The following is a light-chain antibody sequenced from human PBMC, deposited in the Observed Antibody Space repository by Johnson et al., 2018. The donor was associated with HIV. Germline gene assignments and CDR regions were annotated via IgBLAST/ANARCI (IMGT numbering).Light chain of an antibody. CDR2: DTI. Sequence: QSVLTQPPSVSAAPGQKVTISCSGSSSNIGSRYVSWYQQVPGTAPRLVIYDTIKRHSGIPDRFSGSKSGTSATLGITGLQTGDEADYYCGTWDSSLNAYVFGAATKVAVL. J-gene: IGLJ1*01. CDR3: GTWDSSLNAYV. CDR1: SSNIGSRY. V-gene: IGLV1-51*01.